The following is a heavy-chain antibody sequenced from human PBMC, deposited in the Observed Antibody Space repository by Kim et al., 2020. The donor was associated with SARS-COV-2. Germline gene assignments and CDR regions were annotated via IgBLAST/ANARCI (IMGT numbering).Heavy chain of an antibody. Sequence: YIYYADSVKGRFTISRDNAKNSLYLQMNSLRAEDTAVYYCARSLYGDFDYWGQGTLVTVSS. D-gene: IGHD4-17*01. CDR3: ARSLYGDFDY. J-gene: IGHJ4*02. V-gene: IGHV3-21*01. CDR2: YI.